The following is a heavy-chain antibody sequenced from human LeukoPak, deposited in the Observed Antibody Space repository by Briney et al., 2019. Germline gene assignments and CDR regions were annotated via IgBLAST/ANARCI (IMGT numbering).Heavy chain of an antibody. D-gene: IGHD6-19*01. Sequence: GGSLRLSCGASGFTFSSFVMHWLRQAPGKGLEWVAIIWYDGSDKYYSDSVKGRFTISRDNSKNTLYLQMNSLRAEDTAVYYCAKAVAQYSGGWYDYWGQGTLVTVSS. V-gene: IGHV3-33*06. CDR3: AKAVAQYSGGWYDY. CDR2: IWYDGSDK. J-gene: IGHJ4*02. CDR1: GFTFSSFV.